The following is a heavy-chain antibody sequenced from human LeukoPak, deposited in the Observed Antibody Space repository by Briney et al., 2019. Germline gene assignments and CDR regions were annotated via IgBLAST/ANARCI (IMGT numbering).Heavy chain of an antibody. D-gene: IGHD5-18*01. Sequence: GSLRLSCAASGFTFSSYAMHWVRQAPGKGLEWVAVISYDGSNKYYADSVKGRFTISRDNSKNTLYLQMNSLRAEDTAVYYCARVSGRIQIWPQPFGDGMDVWGQRTTVTVSS. CDR3: ARVSGRIQIWPQPFGDGMDV. CDR2: ISYDGSNK. J-gene: IGHJ6*02. V-gene: IGHV3-30*04. CDR1: GFTFSSYA.